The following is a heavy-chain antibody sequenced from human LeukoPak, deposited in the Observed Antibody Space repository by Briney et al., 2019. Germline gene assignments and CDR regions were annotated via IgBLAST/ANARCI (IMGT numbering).Heavy chain of an antibody. V-gene: IGHV1-8*01. Sequence: GESLKISCEGSGYSFTTDWISWVRRATGQGLEWMGWMNPNSGNTGYSQKFQGRLTMTRNTSISTAYMELSSLRSEDTAVYYCARVRRFGELLSTLGYWGQGTLVTVSS. CDR3: ARVRRFGELLSTLGY. CDR1: GYSFTTDW. CDR2: MNPNSGNT. J-gene: IGHJ4*02. D-gene: IGHD3-10*01.